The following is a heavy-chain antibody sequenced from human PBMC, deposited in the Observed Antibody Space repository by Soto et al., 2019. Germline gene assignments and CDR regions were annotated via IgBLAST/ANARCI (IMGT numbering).Heavy chain of an antibody. Sequence: QVQLVQSGAEVKKPGASVKVSCKASGYTFTGYYMHWVRQAPGQGLEWMGWINPNSGGTNYAQKFQGRVTMTRDTSMSKAYMELSRLRSDDTDVYYCARSLPLGGWTPSYSDGTDVWGQGTTVTVSS. CDR1: GYTFTGYY. CDR3: ARSLPLGGWTPSYSDGTDV. V-gene: IGHV1-2*02. J-gene: IGHJ6*02. CDR2: INPNSGGT. D-gene: IGHD6-19*01.